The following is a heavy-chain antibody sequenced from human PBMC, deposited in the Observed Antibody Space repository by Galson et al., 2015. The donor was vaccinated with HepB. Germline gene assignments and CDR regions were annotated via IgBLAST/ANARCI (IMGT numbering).Heavy chain of an antibody. V-gene: IGHV4-59*01. CDR2: IYYSGST. D-gene: IGHD2-21*02. CDR3: AREVRGGYCGGDCWSYYYAMDV. Sequence: ETLSLTCTVSGGSISSYYWSWIRQPPGKGLEWIGYIYYSGSTKYNPSLKSRVTISVDTSKNQFSLKLSSVTAADTAVYYCAREVRGGYCGGDCWSYYYAMDVWGQGTTVTVSS. J-gene: IGHJ6*02. CDR1: GGSISSYY.